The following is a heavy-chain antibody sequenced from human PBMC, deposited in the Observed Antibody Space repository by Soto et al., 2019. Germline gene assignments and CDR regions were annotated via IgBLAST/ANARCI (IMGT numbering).Heavy chain of an antibody. D-gene: IGHD1-7*01. CDR3: ARQLELLLGVGTPPDY. Sequence: GESLKISCNGSGYSFTSYWIGWVRQMPGKGLEWMGIIYPGDSDTRYSPSFQGQVTISADKSISTAYLQWSSLKASDTAMYYCARQLELLLGVGTPPDYWGQGTLVTVSS. V-gene: IGHV5-51*01. CDR2: IYPGDSDT. CDR1: GYSFTSYW. J-gene: IGHJ4*02.